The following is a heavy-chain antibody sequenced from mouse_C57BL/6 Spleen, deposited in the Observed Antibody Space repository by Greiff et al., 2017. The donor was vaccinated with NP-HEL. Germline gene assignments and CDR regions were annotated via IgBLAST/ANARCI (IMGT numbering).Heavy chain of an antibody. Sequence: EVQLVESGTVLARPGASVKMSCKTSGYTFTSYWMHWVKQRPGQGLEWIGAIYPGNSDTSYNQKFKGKATLTAVTSASTAYMELSSLTNEDSAVYYCRGTTVVAYYFDYWGQGTSLTVSS. CDR3: RGTTVVAYYFDY. CDR1: GYTFTSYW. D-gene: IGHD1-1*01. CDR2: IYPGNSDT. V-gene: IGHV1-5*01. J-gene: IGHJ2*02.